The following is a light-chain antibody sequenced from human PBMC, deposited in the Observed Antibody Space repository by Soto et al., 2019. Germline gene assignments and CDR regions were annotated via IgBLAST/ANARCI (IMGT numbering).Light chain of an antibody. V-gene: IGKV1-8*01. CDR1: QGISSY. CDR2: AAS. Sequence: IQRTQSPSTLSASVGDRVTITCRSSQGISSYLAWYQQKPGKAPKLPIYAASTLQSGVPSRFSGSGSGTDFTLAISCLQSEDFATYYCQQYYSYPLTFGGGTKVDIK. CDR3: QQYYSYPLT. J-gene: IGKJ4*01.